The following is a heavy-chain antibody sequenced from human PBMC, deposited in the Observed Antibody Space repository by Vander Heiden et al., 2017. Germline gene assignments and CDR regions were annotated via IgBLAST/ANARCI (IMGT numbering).Heavy chain of an antibody. CDR2: LNDSGGRT. J-gene: IGHJ4*02. CDR3: ATDNRRVVRGYIFDY. D-gene: IGHD5-18*01. V-gene: IGHV3-23*04. Sequence: EGQLVESGGGLVQAGGSLGLSWAASGSNFGSYTMTWVRQAAGKGLEWVSSLNDSGGRTYYADSVQCRFTISRDNSKNTLYLQMNSLRAEDTALYYCATDNRRVVRGYIFDYWGQGTLVTVSS. CDR1: GSNFGSYT.